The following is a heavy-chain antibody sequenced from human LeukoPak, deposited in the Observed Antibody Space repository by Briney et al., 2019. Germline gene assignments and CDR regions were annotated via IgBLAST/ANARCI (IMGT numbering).Heavy chain of an antibody. D-gene: IGHD3-3*01. J-gene: IGHJ3*02. Sequence: GGSLRLSCAASGFTFRSYSMNWVRQAPGKGLEWVSSISSSSSYIYYADSVKGRFTISRDNAKNSLYLQMNSLRAEDTAVYYCVRGITIFGIDAFDIWGQGTMVTVSS. CDR2: ISSSSSYI. CDR1: GFTFRSYS. CDR3: VRGITIFGIDAFDI. V-gene: IGHV3-21*01.